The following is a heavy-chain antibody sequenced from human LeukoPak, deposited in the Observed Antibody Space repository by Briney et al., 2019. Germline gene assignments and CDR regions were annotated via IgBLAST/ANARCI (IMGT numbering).Heavy chain of an antibody. J-gene: IGHJ4*02. V-gene: IGHV4-59*01. CDR1: GASISDYY. CDR2: FYNSGST. D-gene: IGHD3-3*01. Sequence: SETLSLTCTVSGASISDYYWSWIRQPPGKGLEWIGYFYNSGSTKYNPSLKSRVTISVDTSKNQFSLKVNSVTAADTALYYCATLGGIFGTEEWGQGTLVSVSS. CDR3: ATLGGIFGTEE.